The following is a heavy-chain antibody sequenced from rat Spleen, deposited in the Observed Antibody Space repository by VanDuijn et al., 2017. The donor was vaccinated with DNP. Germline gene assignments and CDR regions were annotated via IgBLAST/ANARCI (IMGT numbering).Heavy chain of an antibody. D-gene: IGHD4-3*01. CDR3: ARGSDGVWFVY. CDR2: INTGSGGT. V-gene: IGHV1-43*01. CDR1: GYTFTTYY. J-gene: IGHJ3*01. Sequence: QVQLQQSGAELAKPGSSVKISCEASGYTFTTYYITWMKQTTGQGLDYIGYINTGSGGTNFNEKFKGKATLTVDKSSSTAFMQLNSLTPDDSAVYYCARGSDGVWFVYWGQGTLVTVSS.